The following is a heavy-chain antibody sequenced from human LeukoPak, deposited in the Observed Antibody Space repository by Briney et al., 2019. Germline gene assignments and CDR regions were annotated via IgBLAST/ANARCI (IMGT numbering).Heavy chain of an antibody. CDR3: ARVVGTAMVTSHGAFDI. CDR1: VYSFTSYG. V-gene: IGHV1-18*01. J-gene: IGHJ3*02. CDR2: MSAYNGNT. D-gene: IGHD5-18*01. Sequence: ASVTLSFNGSVYSFTSYGISWVRQGPRQGLEWRGWMSAYNGNTNYAQKLQGRVTMTTDTSTSTAYMELRSLRSDDTAVYYCARVVGTAMVTSHGAFDIWGQGTMVTVSS.